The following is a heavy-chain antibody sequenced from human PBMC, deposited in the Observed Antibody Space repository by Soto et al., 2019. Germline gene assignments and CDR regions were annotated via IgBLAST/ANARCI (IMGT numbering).Heavy chain of an antibody. CDR1: GVSIGSNYY. D-gene: IGHD6-19*01. CDR2: MSHIGSV. J-gene: IGHJ4*02. V-gene: IGHV4-4*02. CDR3: ARSLGWYAIDY. Sequence: QVLLQESGPGLVQPSGTLSLSCVVSGVSIGSNYYWGWVRQPPGKGLEWLGDMSHIGSVNYNPSLKSLVTISMDKSQNQFSLTLNSVTAAATAVAYCARSLGWYAIDYWGQGTLVIVSS.